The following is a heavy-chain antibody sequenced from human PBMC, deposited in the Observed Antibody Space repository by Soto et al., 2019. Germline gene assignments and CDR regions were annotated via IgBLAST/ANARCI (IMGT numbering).Heavy chain of an antibody. V-gene: IGHV3-30-3*01. CDR2: ISYDGSNK. CDR1: GFTFSSYA. Sequence: PGGSLRLSCAASGFTFSSYAMHWVRQAPGKGLEWVAVISYDGSNKYYADSVKGRFTISRDNSKNTLYLQMNSLRAEDTAVYYCAGYSSTVDYGDSRYYYYGMDVWGQGPTVPGSS. D-gene: IGHD4-17*01. J-gene: IGHJ6*02. CDR3: AGYSSTVDYGDSRYYYYGMDV.